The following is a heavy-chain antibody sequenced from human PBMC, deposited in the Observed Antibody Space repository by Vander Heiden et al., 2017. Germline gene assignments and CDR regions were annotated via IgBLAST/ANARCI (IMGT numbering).Heavy chain of an antibody. D-gene: IGHD3-22*01. V-gene: IGHV4-34*01. Sequence: QVQLQQWGAGLLKPSEPLSLTRAVSGGSLSGYYWSWIRQPPGKGLEGIGEINHSGSTNYNPSLKSRVTISVDTSKNQFSLKLSSVTAADTAVYYCARGGYYDSSGYYFDYWGQGTLVTVSS. CDR2: INHSGST. CDR1: GGSLSGYY. CDR3: ARGGYYDSSGYYFDY. J-gene: IGHJ4*02.